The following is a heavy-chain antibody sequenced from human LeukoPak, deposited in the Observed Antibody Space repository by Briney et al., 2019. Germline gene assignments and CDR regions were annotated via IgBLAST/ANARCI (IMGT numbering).Heavy chain of an antibody. CDR1: GFTFTTSW. D-gene: IGHD3-10*01. CDR3: ATTLIREGSFT. V-gene: IGHV3-7*01. J-gene: IGHJ5*02. Sequence: GGSLRLSCAASGFTFTTSWGTCVRQAPGKGFEWVSNINEDGTEKYYVDSVKGRCTISRDNAKRSLYLQMNSLRAEDTAIYYCATTLIREGSFTWGQGTLVTVSS. CDR2: INEDGTEK.